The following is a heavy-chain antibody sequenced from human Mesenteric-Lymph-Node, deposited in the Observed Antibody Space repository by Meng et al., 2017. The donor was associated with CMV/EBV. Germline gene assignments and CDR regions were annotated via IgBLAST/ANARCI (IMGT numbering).Heavy chain of an antibody. J-gene: IGHJ4*02. V-gene: IGHV3-11*04. CDR1: GFTFSDYY. D-gene: IGHD1-14*01. CDR2: IDGSGSTI. CDR3: ARDAGMSR. Sequence: GESLKISCAASGFTFSDYYMTWVRQAPGKGLEWLSYIDGSGSTIYHADSVRGRFAISRDNAKNSLYLQMDSLRAEDTAMYYCARDAGMSRWGQGTLVTVSS.